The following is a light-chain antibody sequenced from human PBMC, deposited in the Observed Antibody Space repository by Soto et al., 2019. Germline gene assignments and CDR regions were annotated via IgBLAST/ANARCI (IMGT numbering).Light chain of an antibody. CDR1: SSDVGTYHH. CDR3: SSYADNNHYV. V-gene: IGLV2-8*01. J-gene: IGLJ1*01. CDR2: EVS. Sequence: QSALTQPPSASGSPGQSVTISCSGTSSDVGTYHHVSWYQQHPGKAPNLMSDEVSRRPSGVPDRFSGSKSGNTASLTVSGLQAEDEADYYCSSYADNNHYVFGTGTKLTVL.